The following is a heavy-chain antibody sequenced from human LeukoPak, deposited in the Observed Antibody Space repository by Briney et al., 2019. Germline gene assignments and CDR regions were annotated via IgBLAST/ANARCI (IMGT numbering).Heavy chain of an antibody. CDR3: ARGTGTVRGGFDY. CDR2: IYSTGST. Sequence: SETLSLTCTVSGGSISSGTYYWSWIRQAAGKGLQWIGRIYSTGSTNYNPSLKSRVTMSVDTSKNQFSLKLSSVTAADTAVYYCARGTGTVRGGFDYWGQGTLVTVSS. V-gene: IGHV4-61*02. D-gene: IGHD1-1*01. J-gene: IGHJ4*02. CDR1: GGSISSGTYY.